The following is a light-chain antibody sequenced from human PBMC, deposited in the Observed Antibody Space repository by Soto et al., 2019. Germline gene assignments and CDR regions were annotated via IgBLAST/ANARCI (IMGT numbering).Light chain of an antibody. J-gene: IGLJ1*01. CDR3: SSYTSSITPYV. V-gene: IGLV2-14*01. CDR1: YSDIGIYNY. Sequence: QSALTQPASVSGSPGQAITISCTGSYSDIGIYNYVSWYQQYPGRAPKLLIYEVSSRPSGVSDRFSGSKSGNTASLTIAGLQAEDEADYYCSSYTSSITPYVFGAGTKLTVL. CDR2: EVS.